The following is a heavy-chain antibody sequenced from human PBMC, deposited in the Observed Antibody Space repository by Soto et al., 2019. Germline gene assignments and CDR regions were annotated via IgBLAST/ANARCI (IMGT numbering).Heavy chain of an antibody. V-gene: IGHV3-23*01. Sequence: GGSLRLSCAASGFTFSNYGMSWVRQAPGKGLEWVSALPEIGTNTYYADSVKGRFTISRDNSKDTLFLQINNLRAGDTAVYYCAKKSGVGATWYFDYWGQGTLVTVSS. D-gene: IGHD1-26*01. J-gene: IGHJ4*02. CDR2: LPEIGTNT. CDR3: AKKSGVGATWYFDY. CDR1: GFTFSNYG.